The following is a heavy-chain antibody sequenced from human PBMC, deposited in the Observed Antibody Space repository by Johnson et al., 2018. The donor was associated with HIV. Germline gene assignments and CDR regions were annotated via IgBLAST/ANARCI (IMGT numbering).Heavy chain of an antibody. V-gene: IGHV3-53*01. D-gene: IGHD2-8*02. CDR1: GFTVSSNY. CDR2: IYSGGST. CDR3: VRDTEREAFDI. J-gene: IGHJ3*02. Sequence: MQLVESGGGLVQPGGSLRLSCAASGFTVSSNYMSWVRQAPGKGLEWVSVIYSGGSTYYADSVKGRFTISRDNSKNSLYLQMSSLRAEDTAVYYCVRDTEREAFDIWGQGTMVTVSS.